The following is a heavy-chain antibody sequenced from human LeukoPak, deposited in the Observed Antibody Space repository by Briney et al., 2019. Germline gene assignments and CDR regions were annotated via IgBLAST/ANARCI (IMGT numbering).Heavy chain of an antibody. J-gene: IGHJ4*02. Sequence: GGSLRLSCAASGFTFSSYAMSWVRRAPGKGLEWVSAISGSGGSTYYADSVKGRFTISRDNSKNTLYLQMNSLRAEDTAVYYCAKGVSDWRTIDYWGQGTLVTVSS. CDR1: GFTFSSYA. V-gene: IGHV3-23*01. CDR3: AKGVSDWRTIDY. D-gene: IGHD6-19*01. CDR2: ISGSGGST.